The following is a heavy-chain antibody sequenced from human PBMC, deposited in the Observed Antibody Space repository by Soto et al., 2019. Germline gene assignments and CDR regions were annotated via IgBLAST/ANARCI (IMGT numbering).Heavy chain of an antibody. D-gene: IGHD2-2*01. J-gene: IGHJ6*02. CDR3: GRQPGHCGRTTCFGHYSWDV. V-gene: IGHV4-39*01. CDR2: MYYSGNT. Sequence: QLQLQESGPRLVKPSETLSLTCSVSGGSISSSSYSWGWIRQPPGKGLEWIGTMYYSGNTHYNPFLEGGGAISADTPTNQSPLRLCSVTAADTAVYYCGRQPGHCGRTTCFGHYSWDVWGQGTTVTVS. CDR1: GGSISSSSYS.